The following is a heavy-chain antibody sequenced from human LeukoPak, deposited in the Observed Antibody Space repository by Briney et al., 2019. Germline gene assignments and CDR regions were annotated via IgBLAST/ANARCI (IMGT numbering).Heavy chain of an antibody. CDR1: GGSISSSSYY. J-gene: IGHJ4*02. CDR2: IFYRGSA. V-gene: IGHV4-39*01. D-gene: IGHD2-15*01. Sequence: SETLSLTCAVSGGSISSSSYYWGWIRQPPGKGLEWIGSIFYRGSAYYKSSLKSRVTMSVGTSKNQFSLKLSSVTVADTALYYCARLKYCSDGSCYWFFDYWGQGTLVTVSS. CDR3: ARLKYCSDGSCYWFFDY.